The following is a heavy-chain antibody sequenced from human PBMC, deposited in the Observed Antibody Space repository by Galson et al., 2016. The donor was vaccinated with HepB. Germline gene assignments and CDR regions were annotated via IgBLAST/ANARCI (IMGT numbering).Heavy chain of an antibody. CDR3: ASLITIFGAAPEDH. D-gene: IGHD3-3*01. V-gene: IGHV4-31*03. J-gene: IGHJ4*02. CDR1: GVSINNGGYY. Sequence: TLSLTCTVSGVSINNGGYYWSWVRQLPGKGLEWIGYIYYSGSTYYNPSLKSRVTISKDTSKGQFSLKLRAVTAADTAIYYCASLITIFGAAPEDHWGQGTLVTVSS. CDR2: IYYSGST.